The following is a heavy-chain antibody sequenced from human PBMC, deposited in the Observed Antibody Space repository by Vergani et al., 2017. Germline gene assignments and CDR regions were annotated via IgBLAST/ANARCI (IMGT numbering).Heavy chain of an antibody. V-gene: IGHV1-69*04. CDR1: GGTFSSYA. J-gene: IGHJ5*02. D-gene: IGHD2-2*01. CDR2: IIPILGIA. CDR3: ASHQLLSGWFDP. Sequence: QVQLVQSGAEVKKPRASVKVSCKASGGTFSSYAISWVRQAPGQGLEWMGRIIPILGIANYAQKFQGRVTITADKSTSTAYMELSSLRSEDTAVYYCASHQLLSGWFDPWGQGTLVTVSS.